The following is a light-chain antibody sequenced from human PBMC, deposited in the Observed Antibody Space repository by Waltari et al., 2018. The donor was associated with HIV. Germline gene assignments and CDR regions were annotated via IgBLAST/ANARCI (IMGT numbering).Light chain of an antibody. J-gene: IGKJ1*01. V-gene: IGKV4-1*01. CDR2: WAS. CDR3: QQYYKTPWT. CDR1: QSILHGSNDKNY. Sequence: DIVMTQSPESLAVSLGERTTINCKASQSILHGSNDKNYLAWYQQRAGQSPKLLIYWASTRESGVPERFNGSVAGTEFTLTISSLQAEDVAVYYCQQYYKTPWTFGRGTKVQI.